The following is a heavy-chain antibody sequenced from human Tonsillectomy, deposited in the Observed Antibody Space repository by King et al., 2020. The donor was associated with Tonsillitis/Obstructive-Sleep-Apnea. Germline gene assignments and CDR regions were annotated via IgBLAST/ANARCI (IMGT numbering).Heavy chain of an antibody. D-gene: IGHD6-13*01. CDR1: GYTFTYYG. CDR2: ISAYNGDT. V-gene: IGHV1-18*01. CDR3: ARDHYRGSWSAHGYYYGMDV. J-gene: IGHJ6*02. Sequence: AQLVQSGAEVKKPGASVRVSCKASGYTFTYYGISWVRQAPGQGLEWMGWISAYNGDTNYAQKLQGRVNVTTDTSTGTAYMDLRSLRSDDTAVYYCARDHYRGSWSAHGYYYGMDVWGQGTTITVSS.